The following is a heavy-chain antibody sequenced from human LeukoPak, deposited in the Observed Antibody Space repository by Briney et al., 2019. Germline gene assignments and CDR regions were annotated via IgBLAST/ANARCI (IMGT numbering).Heavy chain of an antibody. Sequence: GGSLRLSCAASGFTFSSYGMHWVRQAPGKGLEWVAFIRYDGTNKNYGDSVKGRFTISRDNSKNTLYLQMNSLRAEDTAVYYCARLMGGRWVQPPLDYWGQGTLVTVSS. CDR3: ARLMGGRWVQPPLDY. D-gene: IGHD5-24*01. CDR2: IRYDGTNK. J-gene: IGHJ4*02. V-gene: IGHV3-30*02. CDR1: GFTFSSYG.